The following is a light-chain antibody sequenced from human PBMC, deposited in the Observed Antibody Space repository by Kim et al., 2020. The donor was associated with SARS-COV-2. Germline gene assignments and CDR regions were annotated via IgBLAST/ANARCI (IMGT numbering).Light chain of an antibody. V-gene: IGKV1-5*01. CDR1: QSISSW. CDR3: QQYTNYLWT. CDR2: DAS. J-gene: IGKJ1*01. Sequence: DIQMTQSPSTLSASVGDRVTITCRASQSISSWLAWYQQKPGKAPKLLIYDASTLESGVPSRFSGSGSGKEFTLTITSLQPDDFAAYYCQQYTNYLWTFGQGTKVDIK.